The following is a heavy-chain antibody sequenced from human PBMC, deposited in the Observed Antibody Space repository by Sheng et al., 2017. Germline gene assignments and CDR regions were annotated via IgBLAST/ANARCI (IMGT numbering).Heavy chain of an antibody. CDR3: AREVRYSGSYPAEGAFDI. Sequence: QVQLQESGPGLVKPSETLSLTCTVSGGSISSYYWSWIRQPAGKGLEWIGRIYTSGSTNYNPSLKSRVTMSVDTSKNQFSLKLSSVTAADTAMYYCAREVRYSGSYPAEGAFDIWGQGDNGHRLF. CDR1: GGSISSYY. V-gene: IGHV4-4*07. D-gene: IGHD1-26*01. J-gene: IGHJ3*02. CDR2: IYTSGST.